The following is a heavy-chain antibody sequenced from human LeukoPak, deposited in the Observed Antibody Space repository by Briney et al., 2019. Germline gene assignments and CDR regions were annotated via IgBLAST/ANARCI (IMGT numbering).Heavy chain of an antibody. J-gene: IGHJ6*02. V-gene: IGHV4-61*01. CDR2: IYYSGST. CDR3: ARAMRFCSGGVRCYTYYYFGMDV. D-gene: IGHD2-15*01. CDR1: GDSVGSGSYY. Sequence: SETLSLTCTVSGDSVGSGSYYWSWIRQPPGKGLEWIGYIYYSGSTNYHASLKSRVTISADTSKNQFSLKLSSVTAADTAVYYCARAMRFCSGGVRCYTYYYFGMDVWGQGTTVTVSS.